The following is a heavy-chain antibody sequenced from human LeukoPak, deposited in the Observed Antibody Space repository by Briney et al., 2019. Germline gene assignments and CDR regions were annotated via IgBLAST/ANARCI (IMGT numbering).Heavy chain of an antibody. CDR2: IYPDDSDT. V-gene: IGHV5-51*01. CDR1: GYTFTRHW. Sequence: GESLKISCEGSGYTFTRHWIGWVRQMPGKGLEWMGIIYPDDSDTRYSPSSQGQATISADKSISTAYLQWSSLKASDTAMYYCARRGSGSSSGGVAFDIWGQGTMVTVSS. D-gene: IGHD3-16*01. CDR3: ARRGSGSSSGGVAFDI. J-gene: IGHJ3*02.